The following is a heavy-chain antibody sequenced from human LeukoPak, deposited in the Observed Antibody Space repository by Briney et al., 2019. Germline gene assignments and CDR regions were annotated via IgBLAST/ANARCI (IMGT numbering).Heavy chain of an antibody. CDR1: GGSISSSSYY. Sequence: SETLSLTCTVSGGSISSSSYYWGWLRQPPGKGLEWIGSIYYSGSTYYNPSLKSRVTMSLDTSKNQFSLKLISVTAADTAVYYCARVRMGVPAAIDYYYYMDVWGKGTTVTISS. D-gene: IGHD2-2*02. CDR2: IYYSGST. J-gene: IGHJ6*03. V-gene: IGHV4-39*07. CDR3: ARVRMGVPAAIDYYYYMDV.